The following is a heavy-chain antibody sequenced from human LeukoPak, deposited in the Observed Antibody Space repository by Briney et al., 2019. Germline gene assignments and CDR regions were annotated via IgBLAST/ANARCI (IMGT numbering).Heavy chain of an antibody. V-gene: IGHV4-34*01. Sequence: SETLSLTCAVYGGSFSGYYWSWIRQPPGKGLEWIGEINHSGSTNYNPSLKSRVTISVDTSKNQFSLKLSSVTAADTAVYYCARGLGYCSGGSCFGGWFDPWGQGTLVTVSS. CDR3: ARGLGYCSGGSCFGGWFDP. CDR1: GGSFSGYY. J-gene: IGHJ5*02. D-gene: IGHD2-15*01. CDR2: INHSGST.